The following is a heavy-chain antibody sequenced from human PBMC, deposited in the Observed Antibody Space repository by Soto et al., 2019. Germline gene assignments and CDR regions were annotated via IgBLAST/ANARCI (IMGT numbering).Heavy chain of an antibody. D-gene: IGHD6-13*01. Sequence: GSLRLSAAASGFSFSSYAMNWVRPAQGKGLELVAAITGGGGSKYYADSVKGRFTISRDNSKNTLYLQMNNLRAGDRAVYYCAKHPLKGLAGIYDMDGWGQGTPVTVSS. CDR2: ITGGGGSK. CDR3: AKHPLKGLAGIYDMDG. CDR1: GFSFSSYA. V-gene: IGHV3-23*01. J-gene: IGHJ6*02.